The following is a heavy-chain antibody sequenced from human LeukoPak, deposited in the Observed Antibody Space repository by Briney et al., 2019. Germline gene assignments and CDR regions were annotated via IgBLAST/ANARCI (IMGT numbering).Heavy chain of an antibody. CDR3: ARAASYGNWFDP. Sequence: GASVKVSCKASGYTFTSYYMLWVRQAPGQGLEWMGIINPSGGSTSYAQKFQGRVTMTRDMSTSTVYMELSSLRSEDTAVYYCARAASYGNWFDPWGQGTLVTVSS. V-gene: IGHV1-46*01. D-gene: IGHD4-17*01. CDR2: INPSGGST. J-gene: IGHJ5*02. CDR1: GYTFTSYY.